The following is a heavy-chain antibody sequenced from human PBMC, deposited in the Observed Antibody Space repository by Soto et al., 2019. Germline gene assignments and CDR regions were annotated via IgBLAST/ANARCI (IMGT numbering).Heavy chain of an antibody. D-gene: IGHD3-9*01. CDR3: AIIPQRYDASTAPVY. CDR2: ISGSGGGT. V-gene: IGHV3-23*01. CDR1: GFTFGNYA. Sequence: GGSLRLSCAASGFTFGNYAMTWVRQAPGKGLECVSRISGSGGGTYYADSVKGRFTISRDNSENTLYLHLNSLRVEDTAIYYCAIIPQRYDASTAPVYWGQAVLVTGS. J-gene: IGHJ4*02.